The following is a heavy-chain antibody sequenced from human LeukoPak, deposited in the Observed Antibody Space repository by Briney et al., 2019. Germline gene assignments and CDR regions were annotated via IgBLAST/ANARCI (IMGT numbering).Heavy chain of an antibody. CDR3: ARDCSGGSCLNWFDP. D-gene: IGHD2-15*01. Sequence: GGSLRLSCAASGFTFSSYWMHWVRQAPGKGLVWVSRINSDGSSTSYADSVKGRFTISRDNAKNTLYLQMNSLRAEDTAVYYCARDCSGGSCLNWFDPCGQGTLVTVSS. CDR1: GFTFSSYW. CDR2: INSDGSST. V-gene: IGHV3-74*01. J-gene: IGHJ5*02.